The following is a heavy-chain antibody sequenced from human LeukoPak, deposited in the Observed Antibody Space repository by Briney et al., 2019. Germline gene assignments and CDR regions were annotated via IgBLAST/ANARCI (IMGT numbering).Heavy chain of an antibody. CDR3: ATAAGYWCDP. V-gene: IGHV4-34*01. J-gene: IGHJ5*02. CDR1: GGSFSGYY. CDR2: INHSGST. D-gene: IGHD6-13*01. Sequence: RASETLSLTCAVYGGSFSGYYWGWIRQPPGKGLEWIGEINHSGSTNYNPSLKSRVTISVDTSKNQFSLKLSSVTAADTAVYYCATAAGYWCDPWGQGTLVTVSS.